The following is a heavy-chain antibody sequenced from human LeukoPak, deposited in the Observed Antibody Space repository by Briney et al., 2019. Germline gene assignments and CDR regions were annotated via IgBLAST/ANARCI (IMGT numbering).Heavy chain of an antibody. CDR1: GGSISSYY. CDR2: IYYSGST. J-gene: IGHJ4*02. Sequence: KTSETLSLTCTVSGGSISSYYWSWIRQPSGKGLEWIGYIYYSGSTNYNPSLKSRVTISVDTSKNQFSLKLSSVTAADTAVYYCARGRGYSYARFDYWGQGTLVTVSS. D-gene: IGHD5-18*01. V-gene: IGHV4-59*01. CDR3: ARGRGYSYARFDY.